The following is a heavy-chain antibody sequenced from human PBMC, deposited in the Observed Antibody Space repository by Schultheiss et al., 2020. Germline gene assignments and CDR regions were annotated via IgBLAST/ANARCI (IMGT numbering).Heavy chain of an antibody. CDR3: ARVPVNDFVWASYRRMDV. J-gene: IGHJ6*02. D-gene: IGHD3-16*02. CDR2: IYYSGST. CDR1: GGSISSGGYY. V-gene: IGHV4-61*08. Sequence: SETLSLTCTVSGGSISSGGYYWSWIRQPPGKGLEWIGYIYYSGSTNYKPSLKSRVTISGKTSKSQFSLKLASVTAADTATYYCARVPVNDFVWASYRRMDVWGQGTTVTVSS.